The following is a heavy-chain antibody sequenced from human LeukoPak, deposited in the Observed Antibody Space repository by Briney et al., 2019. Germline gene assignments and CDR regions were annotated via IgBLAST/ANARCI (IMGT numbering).Heavy chain of an antibody. J-gene: IGHJ3*01. Sequence: GGSLRLSCAASGFTFSNYAMSWVRQSSGKGLEWVSVISGSGGSTYCADSVRGRFTISRDNANNLLFLQMENLRVEDTSVYYCARDYIASTIINAFDVWGQGTLVTVSS. CDR2: ISGSGGST. V-gene: IGHV3-23*01. CDR1: GFTFSNYA. CDR3: ARDYIASTIINAFDV. D-gene: IGHD5/OR15-5a*01.